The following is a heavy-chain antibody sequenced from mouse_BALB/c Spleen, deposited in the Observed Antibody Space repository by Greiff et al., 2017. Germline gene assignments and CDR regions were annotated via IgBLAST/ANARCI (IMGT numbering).Heavy chain of an antibody. D-gene: IGHD1-1*01. CDR1: GYTFTSYW. V-gene: IGHV1-69*02. CDR3: TRLELLRGGDDMDY. J-gene: IGHJ4*01. CDR2: IYPSDSYT. Sequence: VQLQQPGAELVRPGASVKLSCKASGYTFTSYWINWVKQRPGQGLEWIGNIYPSDSYTNYNQKFKDKATLTVDKSSSTAYMQLSSPTSEDSAVYYCTRLELLRGGDDMDYWGQGTSVTVSS.